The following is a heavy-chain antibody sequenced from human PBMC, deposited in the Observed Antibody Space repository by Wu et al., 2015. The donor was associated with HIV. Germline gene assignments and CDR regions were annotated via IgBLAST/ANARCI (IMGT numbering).Heavy chain of an antibody. CDR2: FDPEDGET. CDR3: ARGGVVPAAIAYYYMDV. V-gene: IGHV1-24*01. J-gene: IGHJ6*03. D-gene: IGHD2-2*01. Sequence: QVQLVQSGAEVKKPGASVKVSCKVSGYTLTELSMHWVRQAPGKGLEWMGGFDPEDGETIYAQKFQGRVTITADEFTTTVYMDLSSLSSEDTAVYYCARGGVVPAAIAYYYMDVWGKGTTVTVSS. CDR1: GYTLTELS.